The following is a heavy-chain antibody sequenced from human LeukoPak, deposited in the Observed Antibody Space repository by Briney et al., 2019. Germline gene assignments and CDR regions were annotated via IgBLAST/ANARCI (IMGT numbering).Heavy chain of an antibody. J-gene: IGHJ4*02. CDR2: ISSSSSTI. Sequence: GGSLRLSCAASGFISDDYGTSWVRQAPGKGLEWVSYISSSSSTIYYADSVKGRFTISRDNAKNSLYLQMNSLRAEDTAVYYCAGGDRIAAAGKGVDYWGQGTLVTVSS. D-gene: IGHD6-13*01. V-gene: IGHV3-48*01. CDR3: AGGDRIAAAGKGVDY. CDR1: GFISDDYG.